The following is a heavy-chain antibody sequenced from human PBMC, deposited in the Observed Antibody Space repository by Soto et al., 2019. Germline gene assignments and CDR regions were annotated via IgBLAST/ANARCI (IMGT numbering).Heavy chain of an antibody. Sequence: QVTLKESGPVLVKPTETLTLTCTVSGFSLSNARMGVSWIRQPPGKALEWLAHIFSNDEKSYSTSLKSRLTIAKDTSKSQVVLTMTNMDPVDTATYYCARTCTSCYAGFGYYYMDVWGKGTTVTVSS. J-gene: IGHJ6*03. V-gene: IGHV2-26*01. CDR3: ARTCTSCYAGFGYYYMDV. CDR1: GFSLSNARMG. D-gene: IGHD2-2*01. CDR2: IFSNDEK.